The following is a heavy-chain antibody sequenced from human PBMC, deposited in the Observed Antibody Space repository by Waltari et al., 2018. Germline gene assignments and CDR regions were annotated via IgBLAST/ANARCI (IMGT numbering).Heavy chain of an antibody. J-gene: IGHJ6*02. Sequence: QLQLQESGPGLVKPSETLSLTCTVSGGSISNSRYYCGWIRRPPGKGLEWIGSIYYSGSTYYNPSLKSRVTISVDTSKNQFSLKLSSVTAADTAVYYCAKRNDYYYYYGMDVWGQGTTVTVSS. V-gene: IGHV4-39*01. CDR3: AKRNDYYYYYGMDV. CDR2: IYYSGST. CDR1: GGSISNSRYY.